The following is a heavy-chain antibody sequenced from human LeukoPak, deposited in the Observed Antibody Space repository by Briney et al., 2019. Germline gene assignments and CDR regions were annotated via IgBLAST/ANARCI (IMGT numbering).Heavy chain of an antibody. CDR1: GGPISSHY. V-gene: IGHV4-59*11. CDR3: ARLRDWFDP. J-gene: IGHJ5*02. Sequence: SETLSLTCTVSGGPISSHYWSWIRQPPGKGLEWIGYIYYSGSTNYNPSLKSRVTISVDTSKNQFSLKLSSVTAADTAVYYCARLRDWFDPWGQGTLVTVSS. CDR2: IYYSGST.